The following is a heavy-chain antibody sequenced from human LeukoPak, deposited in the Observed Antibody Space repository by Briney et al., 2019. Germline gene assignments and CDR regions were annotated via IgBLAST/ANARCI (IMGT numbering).Heavy chain of an antibody. CDR3: ARALVGATIDY. CDR2: INPSGGST. D-gene: IGHD1-26*01. J-gene: IGHJ4*02. CDR1: GYTFTGYY. Sequence: ASVKVSCKASGYTFTGYYMHWVRQAPGQGLEWMGIINPSGGSTSYAQKFQGRVTMTRDMSTSTVYMELSSLRSEDTAVYYCARALVGATIDYWGQGTLVTVSS. V-gene: IGHV1-46*01.